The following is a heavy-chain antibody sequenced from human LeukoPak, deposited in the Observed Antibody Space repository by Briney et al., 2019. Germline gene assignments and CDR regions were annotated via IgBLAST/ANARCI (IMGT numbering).Heavy chain of an antibody. CDR3: AKTPYYYYGMDV. Sequence: GGSLRLSCAASGFTFSSFGMHWVRQAPGKGLEWVAVISYDGSNKYYADSVKGRITVSRDNSKNTLYLQMNSLRAEDTAVYYCAKTPYYYYGMDVWGQGTTVTVSS. J-gene: IGHJ6*02. CDR2: ISYDGSNK. CDR1: GFTFSSFG. V-gene: IGHV3-30*18.